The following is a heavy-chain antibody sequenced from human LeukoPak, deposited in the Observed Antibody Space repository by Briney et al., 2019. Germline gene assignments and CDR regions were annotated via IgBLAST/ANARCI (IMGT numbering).Heavy chain of an antibody. V-gene: IGHV4-39*07. CDR2: IYYSGST. Sequence: SETLSLTCTVSGGSISSSSYYWGWIRQPPGKGLEWIGSIYYSGSTYYNPSLKSRVTISVDTSKNQFSLKLSSVTAADTAVYYCARDAGYNYGIDYWGQGTLVTVSS. CDR3: ARDAGYNYGIDY. CDR1: GGSISSSSYY. J-gene: IGHJ4*02. D-gene: IGHD5-18*01.